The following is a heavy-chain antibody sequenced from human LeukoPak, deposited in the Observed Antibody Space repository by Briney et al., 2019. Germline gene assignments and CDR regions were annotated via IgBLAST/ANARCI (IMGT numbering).Heavy chain of an antibody. D-gene: IGHD4-17*01. V-gene: IGHV3-30-3*01. CDR3: ARGDYGDRNLLAFGY. CDR1: GFTFSSYA. CDR2: ISYDGSNK. Sequence: PGGSLRLSCAASGFTFSSYAMHWVRQPPGKGREWVAFISYDGSNKYYADSVKGRFTISRDNSKNTLYLQMNSLRDEDTAVYYCARGDYGDRNLLAFGYWGQGTLVTVSS. J-gene: IGHJ4*02.